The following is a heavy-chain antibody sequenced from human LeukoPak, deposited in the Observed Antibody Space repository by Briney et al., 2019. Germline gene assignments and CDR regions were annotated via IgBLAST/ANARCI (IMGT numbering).Heavy chain of an antibody. Sequence: HSETLSLTCAVYGGSFSDYFWSWIRQPPGKGLEWIGEISHSGSTTYNPSLRSRVTISGDTSKKQFSLKLSSVTAADTAVYYCVTYYYGSSAPKRTYWGKGILVTVPP. CDR3: VTYYYGSSAPKRTY. CDR2: ISHSGST. V-gene: IGHV4-34*01. CDR1: GGSFSDYF. D-gene: IGHD3-22*01. J-gene: IGHJ4*02.